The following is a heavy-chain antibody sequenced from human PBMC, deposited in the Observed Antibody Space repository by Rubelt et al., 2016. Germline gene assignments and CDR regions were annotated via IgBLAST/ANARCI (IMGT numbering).Heavy chain of an antibody. D-gene: IGHD3-22*01. J-gene: IGHJ4*02. Sequence: EWVAVISYDGTNKYYADSVKGRFTISKDNSKNTVYLQMNSLRVEDTAVYYCARESTMIARVRYFDYWGQGTLVTVSS. CDR3: ARESTMIARVRYFDY. CDR2: ISYDGTNK. V-gene: IGHV3-30*03.